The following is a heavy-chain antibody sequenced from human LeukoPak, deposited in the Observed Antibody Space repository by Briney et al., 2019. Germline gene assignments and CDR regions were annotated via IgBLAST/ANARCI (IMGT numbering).Heavy chain of an antibody. V-gene: IGHV3-33*08. CDR1: GFTFSSYW. CDR3: ARGHGNYYDSSGYREVHLLDY. J-gene: IGHJ4*02. CDR2: IWYDGSNK. D-gene: IGHD3-22*01. Sequence: PGGSLRLSCAASGFTFSSYWMSWVRQAPGKGLEWVAVIWYDGSNKYYADSVKGRFTISRDNSKNTLYLQMNSLRAEDTAVYYCARGHGNYYDSSGYREVHLLDYWGQGTLVTVSS.